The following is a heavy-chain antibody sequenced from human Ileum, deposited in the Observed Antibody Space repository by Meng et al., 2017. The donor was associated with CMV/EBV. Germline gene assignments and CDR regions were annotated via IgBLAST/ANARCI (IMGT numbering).Heavy chain of an antibody. J-gene: IGHJ5*02. CDR2: IIPIFGTA. CDR3: ARLGDYDFWSGNGLDP. Sequence: SVKVSCKASGGTFSSYAISWVRQAPGQGLEWMGGIIPIFGTANYAQKFQGRVTITTDESTSTAYMELSSLRSEDTAVYYCARLGDYDFWSGNGLDPWGQGTLVTVSS. V-gene: IGHV1-69*05. CDR1: GGTFSSYA. D-gene: IGHD3-3*01.